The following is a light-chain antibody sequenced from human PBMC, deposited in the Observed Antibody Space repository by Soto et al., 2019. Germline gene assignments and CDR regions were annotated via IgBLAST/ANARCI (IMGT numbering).Light chain of an antibody. CDR3: SSYAGNNKGV. V-gene: IGLV2-8*01. Sequence: QSALTQPPSASGPPGQSVTISCTGTSSDVGGYNYVSWYQQHPGKAPKLMIYEVNKRPSGVPDRFSGSKSGNTASLTVSGLQAEDEADYYCSSYAGNNKGVFGTGTKLTVL. CDR2: EVN. J-gene: IGLJ1*01. CDR1: SSDVGGYNY.